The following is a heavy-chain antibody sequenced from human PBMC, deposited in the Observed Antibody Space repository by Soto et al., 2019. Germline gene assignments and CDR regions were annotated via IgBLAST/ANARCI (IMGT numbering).Heavy chain of an antibody. J-gene: IGHJ6*02. CDR2: IYYSGST. D-gene: IGHD3-10*01. CDR1: GGSISSSSYY. V-gene: IGHV4-39*01. CDR3: LSRGFFYYYYGMDV. Sequence: SETLSLTCTVSGGSISSSSYYWGWIRQPPGKGLEWIGSIYYSGSTYYNPSLKSRVTISVDTSKNQFSLKLSSVTAADTAVYYCLSRGFFYYYYGMDVWGQGTTVTVSS.